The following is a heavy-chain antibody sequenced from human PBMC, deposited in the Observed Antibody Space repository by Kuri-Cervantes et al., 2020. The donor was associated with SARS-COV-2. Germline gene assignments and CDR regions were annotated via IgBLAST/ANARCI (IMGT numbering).Heavy chain of an antibody. J-gene: IGHJ6*03. V-gene: IGHV1-2*02. CDR3: ATRSGWHSYYYYYMDV. Sequence: ASVKVSCKASGYTFTSYDISWVRQAPGQGLEWMGWINPNSGGTNYAQKFQGRVTMTRDTSISTAYMELSRLRSDDTAVYYCATRSGWHSYYYYYMDVWGKGTTVTVSS. D-gene: IGHD6-19*01. CDR1: GYTFTSYD. CDR2: INPNSGGT.